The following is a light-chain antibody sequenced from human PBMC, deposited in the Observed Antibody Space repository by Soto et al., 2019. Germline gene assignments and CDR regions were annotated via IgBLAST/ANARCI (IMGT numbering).Light chain of an antibody. J-gene: IGKJ4*01. CDR1: QIVSSN. Sequence: IVMTQSPALLSVSPGERVSLSCRASQIVSSNLAWYQQKPGQAPRLLIYYASTRATGIPARFSGSGSGTEFTLTISSLQSEDSAVYFCMQYTNWPPLTFGGGTKVEIK. CDR3: MQYTNWPPLT. V-gene: IGKV3-15*01. CDR2: YAS.